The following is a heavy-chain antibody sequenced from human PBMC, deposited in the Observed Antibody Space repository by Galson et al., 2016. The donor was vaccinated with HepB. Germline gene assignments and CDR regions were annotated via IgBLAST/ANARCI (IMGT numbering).Heavy chain of an antibody. CDR1: GFTFSSYA. CDR2: ISGSGGSP. CDR3: VKGASMGWLQLQASYFDY. D-gene: IGHD5-24*01. J-gene: IGHJ4*02. V-gene: IGHV3-23*01. Sequence: SLRLSCAASGFTFSSYAMSWVRQAPGKGLEWVSIISGSGGSPYYADSVKGRFTISRDNSKNTLYLQMNSLRAEDTAVYYCVKGASMGWLQLQASYFDYWGQGTLVTVSS.